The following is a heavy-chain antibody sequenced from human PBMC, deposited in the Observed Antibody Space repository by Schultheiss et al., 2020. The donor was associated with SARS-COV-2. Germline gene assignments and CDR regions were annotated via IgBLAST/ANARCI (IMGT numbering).Heavy chain of an antibody. J-gene: IGHJ2*01. CDR1: GYTLTELS. Sequence: ASVKVSCKVSGYTLTELSMHWVRQAPGKGLEWMGWINPNSGGTNYAQKFQGRVTMTRDTSISTAYMELSRLRSDDTAVYYCARRGQWLADWYFDLWGRGTLVTVSS. D-gene: IGHD6-19*01. CDR2: INPNSGGT. V-gene: IGHV1-2*02. CDR3: ARRGQWLADWYFDL.